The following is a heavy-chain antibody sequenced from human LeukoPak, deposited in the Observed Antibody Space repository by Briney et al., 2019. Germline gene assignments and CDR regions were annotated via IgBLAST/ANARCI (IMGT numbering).Heavy chain of an antibody. CDR3: ARAVTMVRGVYYYYYMDV. V-gene: IGHV4-34*01. Sequence: PSETLSLTCAVYGGSFSGYYWSWIRQPPGKGLEWIGEINHSGSTNYNPSLKSRVTISVDTSKNQFSLKLSSVTAADTAVYYCARAVTMVRGVYYYYYMDVWGKGTTVTISS. CDR1: GGSFSGYY. CDR2: INHSGST. D-gene: IGHD3-10*01. J-gene: IGHJ6*03.